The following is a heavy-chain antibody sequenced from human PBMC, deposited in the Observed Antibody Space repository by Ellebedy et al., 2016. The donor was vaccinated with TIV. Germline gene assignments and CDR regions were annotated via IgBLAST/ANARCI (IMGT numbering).Heavy chain of an antibody. Sequence: SETLSLTXGVSGASMNSGPYYWSWIRQPAGQGLEWLGRIYASGTTTYNPSLKSRIGMSIDTSKNQFSLNLTSASAADTAVYYCATSDWFSSSSFDYWGRGIPVTVSS. CDR3: ATSDWFSSSSFDY. J-gene: IGHJ4*01. V-gene: IGHV4-61*02. CDR1: GASMNSGPYY. D-gene: IGHD6-6*01. CDR2: IYASGTT.